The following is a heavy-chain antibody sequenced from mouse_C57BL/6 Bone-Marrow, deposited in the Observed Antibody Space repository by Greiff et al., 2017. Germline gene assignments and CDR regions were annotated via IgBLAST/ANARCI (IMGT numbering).Heavy chain of an antibody. CDR2: IDPETGGT. V-gene: IGHV1-15*01. J-gene: IGHJ3*01. CDR1: GYTFTDYE. Sequence: VKLMESGAELVRPGASVTLSCKASGYTFTDYEMHWVKQTPVHGLEWIGAIDPETGGTAYNQKFKGKAILTADKSSSTAYMELRSLTSEDSAVYYCTRYYYGSPWFAYWGQGTLVTVSA. CDR3: TRYYYGSPWFAY. D-gene: IGHD1-1*01.